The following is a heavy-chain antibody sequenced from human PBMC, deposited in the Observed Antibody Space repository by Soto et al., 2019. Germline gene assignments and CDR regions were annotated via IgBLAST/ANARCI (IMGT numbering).Heavy chain of an antibody. CDR3: ARHIRAGQWLVRYFDY. V-gene: IGHV4-34*01. J-gene: IGHJ4*02. CDR2: INHSGST. CDR1: GGSFSGYY. D-gene: IGHD6-19*01. Sequence: PSETLSLTCAVYGGSFSGYYWSWIRQPPGKGLEWIGEINHSGSTNYNPSLKSRVTISVDTSKNQFSLKLSSVTAADTAVYYCARHIRAGQWLVRYFDYWGQGTLVTVS.